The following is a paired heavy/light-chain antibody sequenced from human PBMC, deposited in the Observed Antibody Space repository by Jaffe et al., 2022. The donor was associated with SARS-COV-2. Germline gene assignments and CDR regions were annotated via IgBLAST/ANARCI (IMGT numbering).Light chain of an antibody. CDR1: QSLLHSNGYNY. Sequence: DIVMTQSPLSLPVTPGEPASISCRSSQSLLHSNGYNYLDWYLQKPGQSPQLLIYLGSNRASGVPDRFSGSGSGTDFTLKISRVEAEDVGVYYCMQALQTPTFGQGTRLEIK. CDR3: MQALQTPT. J-gene: IGKJ5*01. CDR2: LGS. V-gene: IGKV2-28*01.
Heavy chain of an antibody. CDR3: AKRSRDFWSGYSTYYYGMDV. CDR1: GFTFSSYA. V-gene: IGHV3-23*01. D-gene: IGHD3-3*01. J-gene: IGHJ6*02. CDR2: ISGSGGST. Sequence: EVQLLESGGGLVQPGGSLRLSCAASGFTFSSYAMSWVRQAPGKGLEWVSAISGSGGSTYYADSVKGRFTISRDNSKNTLYLQMNSLRAEDTAVYYCAKRSRDFWSGYSTYYYGMDVWGQGTTVTVSS.